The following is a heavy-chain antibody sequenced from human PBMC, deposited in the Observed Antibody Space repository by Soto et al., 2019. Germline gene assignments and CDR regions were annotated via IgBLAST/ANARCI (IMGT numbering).Heavy chain of an antibody. Sequence: HPGGSLRLSCAASGFTFSSYGMHWVRQAPGQGLEWVAVIWYDGSNKYYADSVKGRFTISRDNSKNTLYLQMNSLRAEDTAVYYCARDRVAVGSGWDHDAFDIWGQGTMVTLSS. D-gene: IGHD6-19*01. CDR1: GFTFSSYG. V-gene: IGHV3-33*01. CDR2: IWYDGSNK. CDR3: ARDRVAVGSGWDHDAFDI. J-gene: IGHJ3*02.